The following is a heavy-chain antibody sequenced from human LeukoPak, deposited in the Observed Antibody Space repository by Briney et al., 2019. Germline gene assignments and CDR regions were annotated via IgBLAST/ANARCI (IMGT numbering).Heavy chain of an antibody. CDR2: INHSGST. J-gene: IGHJ5*02. CDR1: GGSFSGYY. Sequence: SETLSLTCAVYGGSFSGYYWSWIRQPPGKGLKWIGEINHSGSTNYNPSLKSRVTISVDTSKNQFSLKLSSVTAADTAVYYCARGFSSSWYPQWFDPWGQGTLVTVSS. V-gene: IGHV4-34*01. D-gene: IGHD6-13*01. CDR3: ARGFSSSWYPQWFDP.